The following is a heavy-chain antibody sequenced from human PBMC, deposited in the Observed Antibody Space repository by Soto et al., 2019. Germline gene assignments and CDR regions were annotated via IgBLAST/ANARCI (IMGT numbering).Heavy chain of an antibody. Sequence: QVRLVESGGGVVQPGRSLRLSCVASGFTFSSYGIHWVRQAPGKGLEWVGVISSDGETKYYADSVKGRFTISRDNSKNTLYLQMDSLRPEDTAVYYCAKEVAVAGELDYWGHGTLVTVSS. CDR3: AKEVAVAGELDY. CDR1: GFTFSSYG. V-gene: IGHV3-30*18. J-gene: IGHJ4*01. CDR2: ISSDGETK. D-gene: IGHD6-19*01.